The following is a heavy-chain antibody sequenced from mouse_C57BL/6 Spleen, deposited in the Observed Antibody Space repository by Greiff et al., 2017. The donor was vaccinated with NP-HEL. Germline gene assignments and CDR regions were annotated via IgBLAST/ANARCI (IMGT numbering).Heavy chain of an antibody. D-gene: IGHD4-1*01. CDR3: ATNWEGYFDY. CDR2: ISYDGSN. J-gene: IGHJ2*01. Sequence: EVKLQESGPGLVKPSQSLSLTCSVTGYSITSGYYWNWIRQFPGNKLEWMGYISYDGSNNYNPSLKNRISITRDTSKNQFFLKLNSVTTEDTATYDCATNWEGYFDYWGQGTTLTVSS. V-gene: IGHV3-6*01. CDR1: GYSITSGYY.